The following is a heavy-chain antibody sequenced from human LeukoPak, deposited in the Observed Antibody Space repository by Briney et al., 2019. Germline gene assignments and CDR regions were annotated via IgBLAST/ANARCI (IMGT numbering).Heavy chain of an antibody. J-gene: IGHJ5*02. CDR2: TYYRSKWNT. CDR3: ARDPDSSYEWGPFDP. Sequence: SQTLSLTCAISGDSVSSNSASWNWIRQSPTRGLEWLGRTYYRSKWNTDYAVSVKGRITINPDTSKNQFSLYLNSVTPEDTAVYYCARDPDSSYEWGPFDPWGQGTLVTVSS. V-gene: IGHV6-1*01. D-gene: IGHD1-26*01. CDR1: GDSVSSNSAS.